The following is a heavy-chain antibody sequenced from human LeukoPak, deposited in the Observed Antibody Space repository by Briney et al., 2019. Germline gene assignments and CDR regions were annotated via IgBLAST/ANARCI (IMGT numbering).Heavy chain of an antibody. CDR1: GFTVSSYW. Sequence: GGSLRLSCAASGFTVSSYWMHWVRQAPGKGLVWVSRINSDGSSTSYADSVKGRFTISRDNAKNTLYLQMNSLRAEDTAVYYCARGGRTRNYYFDYWGQGTLVTVSS. J-gene: IGHJ4*02. D-gene: IGHD3-16*01. V-gene: IGHV3-74*01. CDR2: INSDGSST. CDR3: ARGGRTRNYYFDY.